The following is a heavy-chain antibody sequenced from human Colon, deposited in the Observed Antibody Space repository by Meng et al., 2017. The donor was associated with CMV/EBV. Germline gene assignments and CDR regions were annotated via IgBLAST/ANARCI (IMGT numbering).Heavy chain of an antibody. CDR3: AHRRTIFGGFDP. D-gene: IGHD3-3*01. CDR2: FYWNDDQ. CDR1: GFFLNTSTVA. V-gene: IGHV2-5*01. Sequence: FSGFFLNTSTVAVGWFRQPPGKALEWLALFYWNDDQRYSPSLRNRLTLTRDTSKNQLVLTMTDMDPVDTATYFCAHRRTIFGGFDPWGQGSLVTVSS. J-gene: IGHJ5*02.